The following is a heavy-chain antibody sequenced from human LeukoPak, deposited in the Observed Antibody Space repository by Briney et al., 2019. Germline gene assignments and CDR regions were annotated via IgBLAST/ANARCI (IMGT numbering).Heavy chain of an antibody. CDR2: FYRGDST. Sequence: GGSLRLSCAASGFTVSSSYMYWVRQAPGKGLEWVSFFYRGDSTYYAESVRGRFTISRDNSKNTLYLQMNSLRAEDTAVYYCAASLPNIVVVPATKGPFGYWGQGALVTVSS. V-gene: IGHV3-53*01. CDR1: GFTVSSSY. D-gene: IGHD2-2*01. CDR3: AASLPNIVVVPATKGPFGY. J-gene: IGHJ4*02.